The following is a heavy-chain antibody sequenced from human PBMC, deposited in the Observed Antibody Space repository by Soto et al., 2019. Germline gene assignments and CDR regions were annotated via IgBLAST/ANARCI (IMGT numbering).Heavy chain of an antibody. CDR3: ARDKAVAGSSKYYYYYGMDV. D-gene: IGHD6-19*01. CDR1: GYAFTSYG. Sequence: GASVKGYCKAAGYAFTSYGIGWVRKAPGQGLEWMGWISAYNGNTNYAQKLQGRVTMTTDTSTSTAYMELRSLRSDDTAVYYCARDKAVAGSSKYYYYYGMDVWGQGTTVTVSS. J-gene: IGHJ6*02. V-gene: IGHV1-18*01. CDR2: ISAYNGNT.